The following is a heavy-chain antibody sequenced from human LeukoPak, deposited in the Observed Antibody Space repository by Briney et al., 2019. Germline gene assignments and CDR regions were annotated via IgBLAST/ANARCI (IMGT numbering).Heavy chain of an antibody. D-gene: IGHD3-22*01. CDR3: AKVSRTMIVVVIPTTYYFDY. CDR2: ISGSGGST. Sequence: GGSLRLSCAASGFTFSSYAMSWVRQAPGKGLEWVSAISGSGGSTYYADSVKGRFTVSRDNSKNTLYLQMNSLRAEDTAVYYCAKVSRTMIVVVIPTTYYFDYWAREPWSPSPQ. CDR1: GFTFSSYA. J-gene: IGHJ4*02. V-gene: IGHV3-23*01.